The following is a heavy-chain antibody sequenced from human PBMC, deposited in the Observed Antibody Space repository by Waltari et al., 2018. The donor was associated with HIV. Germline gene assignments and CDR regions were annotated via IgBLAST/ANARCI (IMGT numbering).Heavy chain of an antibody. CDR3: ARDGITMIVRGLAP. CDR2: IYYSGST. Sequence: QLQLQESGPGLVKPSETLSLTCTVSGGSISSSSYYWGWIRQPPGKVLEWIGSIYYSGSTYYNPSLKSRVTISVDTSKNQFSLKLSSVTAADTAVYYCARDGITMIVRGLAPWGQGTMVTVSS. D-gene: IGHD3-22*01. V-gene: IGHV4-39*07. CDR1: GGSISSSSYY. J-gene: IGHJ3*01.